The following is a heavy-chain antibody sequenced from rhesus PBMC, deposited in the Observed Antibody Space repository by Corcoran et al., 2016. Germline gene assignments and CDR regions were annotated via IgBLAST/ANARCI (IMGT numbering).Heavy chain of an antibody. J-gene: IGHJ5-2*02. CDR3: ATDLRDV. CDR1: GYNFTDYY. Sequence: EVQLVQSGAEVKKPGASVKISCKASGYNFTDYYLHWVRQAPGKGLGWMGRVEPAEGEAIHAQKSQDRATITADTATDTAYRELSSLRSEDTAVYYCATDLRDVWGRGVLVTASS. V-gene: IGHV1-111*02. CDR2: VEPAEGEA.